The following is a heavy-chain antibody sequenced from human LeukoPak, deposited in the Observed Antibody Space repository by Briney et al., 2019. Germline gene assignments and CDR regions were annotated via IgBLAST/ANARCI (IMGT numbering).Heavy chain of an antibody. CDR1: GFTFKSYV. Sequence: GGSLRLSCAASGFTFKSYVMTWVRQAPGKRLEWVSSIGRSGANTNYADSVKGRFTISRDDSKNTLSLVMNSLRVEDTAVYYCARDRLGDYDHSGYYDKWGQGTLVTVSS. CDR2: IGRSGANT. CDR3: ARDRLGDYDHSGYYDK. D-gene: IGHD3-22*01. V-gene: IGHV3-23*01. J-gene: IGHJ4*02.